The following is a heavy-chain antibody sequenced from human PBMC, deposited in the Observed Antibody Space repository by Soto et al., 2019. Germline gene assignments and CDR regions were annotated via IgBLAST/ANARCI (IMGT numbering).Heavy chain of an antibody. CDR2: IWYDGSNK. Sequence: GGSLRLSCAASGFTFSSYGMHWVRQAPGKGLEWVAVIWYDGSNKYYADSVKGRFTISRDNSKNTLYLQMNSLRAEDTAVYYCARDADRIAVAGIHYWGQGTLVTVSS. CDR3: ARDADRIAVAGIHY. V-gene: IGHV3-33*01. D-gene: IGHD6-19*01. CDR1: GFTFSSYG. J-gene: IGHJ4*02.